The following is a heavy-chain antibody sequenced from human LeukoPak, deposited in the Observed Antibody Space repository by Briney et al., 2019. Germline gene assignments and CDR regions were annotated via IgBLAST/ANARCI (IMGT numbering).Heavy chain of an antibody. D-gene: IGHD1-26*01. V-gene: IGHV4-38-2*02. CDR2: IYHSGST. CDR3: ARDSEVGSFDP. CDR1: GYSISSGYY. J-gene: IGHJ5*02. Sequence: SETLSLTCTVSGYSISSGYYWGWIRQPPGKGLEWIGSIYHSGSTYYNPSLKSRVTISVDTSKSQFSLNLSSVTAADTAFYYCARDSEVGSFDPWGQGTLVTVSS.